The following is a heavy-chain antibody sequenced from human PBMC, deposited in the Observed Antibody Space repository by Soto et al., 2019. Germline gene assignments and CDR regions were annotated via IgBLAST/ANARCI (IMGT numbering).Heavy chain of an antibody. Sequence: GGSLRLSCAASGFTFSSYGMHWVRQAPGKGLEWVAVISYDGSNKYYADSVKGRCTISRDNSKNTLYLQMNSLRAEDTAVYYCAKGDSRWLQAYAFDYWGQGTLVTVSS. D-gene: IGHD5-12*01. CDR3: AKGDSRWLQAYAFDY. CDR2: ISYDGSNK. CDR1: GFTFSSYG. V-gene: IGHV3-30*18. J-gene: IGHJ4*02.